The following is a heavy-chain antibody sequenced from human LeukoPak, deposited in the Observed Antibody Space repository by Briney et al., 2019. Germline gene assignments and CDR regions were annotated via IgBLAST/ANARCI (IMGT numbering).Heavy chain of an antibody. J-gene: IGHJ4*02. CDR1: GFTFSSYS. V-gene: IGHV3-21*01. D-gene: IGHD5-18*01. CDR2: ISSSSSYI. Sequence: NPGGSPRLSCAASGFTFSSYSMNWVRQAPGKGLEWVSSISSSSSYIYYADSVKGRFTISRDNAKNSLYLQMNSLRAEDTAVYYCARDTAMVHGGDYWGQGTLVTVSS. CDR3: ARDTAMVHGGDY.